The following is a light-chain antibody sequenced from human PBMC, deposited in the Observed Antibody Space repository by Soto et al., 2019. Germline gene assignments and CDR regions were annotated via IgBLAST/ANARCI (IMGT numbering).Light chain of an antibody. CDR3: QSFDSSRFYV. CDR1: CSNIGTGYD. V-gene: IGLV1-40*01. CDR2: GNS. J-gene: IGLJ1*01. Sequence: QSVLTQPPSVSGAPGQRATISCTGSCSNIGTGYDVHWYQQLPGTAPKLLIYGNSNRPSGVPDRFSGSKSGTSASLAITGLQAEDEADYYCQSFDSSRFYVFGTGTKLTVL.